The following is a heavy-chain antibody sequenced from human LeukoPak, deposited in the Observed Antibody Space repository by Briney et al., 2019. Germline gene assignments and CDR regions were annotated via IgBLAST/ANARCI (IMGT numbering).Heavy chain of an antibody. CDR3: AKVEGSGWPLIY. D-gene: IGHD6-19*01. CDR2: IRYDGTSE. J-gene: IGHJ4*02. CDR1: GFTFSSSD. Sequence: PGGSLRLSCAASGFTFSSSDMHWVRQAPGKGLEWVAFIRYDGTSEYNGDSVKGRFTISRDNSKNTLYVQMNSLRGEDMAVYYCAKVEGSGWPLIYWGQGTLVTVSS. V-gene: IGHV3-30*02.